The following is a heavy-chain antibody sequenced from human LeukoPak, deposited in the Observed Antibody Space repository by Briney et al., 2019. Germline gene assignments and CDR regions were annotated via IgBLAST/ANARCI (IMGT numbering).Heavy chain of an antibody. Sequence: PGGSLRLSCAASGFTFSSYGMHWVRQAPGKGPEWVAVISYDGSNKYYADSVKGRFTISRDNSKNTLYLQMNSLRAEDTAVYYCARGADSGYSSDNWGQGTLVSVSS. J-gene: IGHJ4*02. V-gene: IGHV3-30*03. CDR1: GFTFSSYG. CDR3: ARGADSGYSSDN. CDR2: ISYDGSNK. D-gene: IGHD3-9*01.